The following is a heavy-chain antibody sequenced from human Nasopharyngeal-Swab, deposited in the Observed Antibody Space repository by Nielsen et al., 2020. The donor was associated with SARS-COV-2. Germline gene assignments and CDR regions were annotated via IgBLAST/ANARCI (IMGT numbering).Heavy chain of an antibody. D-gene: IGHD2-2*02. V-gene: IGHV1-8*01. CDR3: ARDLYCSSTSCYMFGMDV. J-gene: IGHJ6*02. CDR2: MNPNSGNT. Sequence: ASVQVSCKASGYTFTSYDINWVRQATGQGLEWMGWMNPNSGNTGYAQKFQGRVTMTRNTSISTAYMELSSLRSEDTAVYYCARDLYCSSTSCYMFGMDVWGQGTTVTVPS. CDR1: GYTFTSYD.